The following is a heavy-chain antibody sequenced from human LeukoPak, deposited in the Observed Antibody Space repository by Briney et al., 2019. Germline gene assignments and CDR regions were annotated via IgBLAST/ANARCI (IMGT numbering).Heavy chain of an antibody. CDR1: GFPFNVQT. Sequence: GGSLRLSCAASGFPFNVQTMSWVRQAPGKGLDWVASMRQDGSEIHYVDSVKGRFTISRDNPKNSLYLEMNRLRAEDTAVYYCARGGATGGRFENWGQGTLVTVSS. CDR2: MRQDGSEI. D-gene: IGHD1-26*01. CDR3: ARGGATGGRFEN. J-gene: IGHJ4*02. V-gene: IGHV3-7*01.